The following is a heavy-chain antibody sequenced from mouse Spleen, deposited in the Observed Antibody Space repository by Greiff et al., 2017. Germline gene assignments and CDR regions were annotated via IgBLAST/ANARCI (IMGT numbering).Heavy chain of an antibody. CDR2: INPYNGGT. CDR3: ARRGTGTDYAMDY. Sequence: EVKLMESGPVLVKPGASVKMSCKASGYTFTDYYMNWVKQSHGKSLEWIGVINPYNGGTSYNQKFKGKATLTVDKSSSTAYMELNSLTSEDSAVYYCARRGTGTDYAMDYWGQGTSVTVSS. D-gene: IGHD4-1*01. V-gene: IGHV1-19*01. J-gene: IGHJ4*01. CDR1: GYTFTDYY.